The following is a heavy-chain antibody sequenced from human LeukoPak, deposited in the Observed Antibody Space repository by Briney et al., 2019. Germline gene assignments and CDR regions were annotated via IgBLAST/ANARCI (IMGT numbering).Heavy chain of an antibody. V-gene: IGHV4-38-2*01. D-gene: IGHD3-16*01. CDR2: IFESGST. CDR1: GYSISNSYY. J-gene: IGHJ3*02. Sequence: PSETLSLTCAVSGYSISNSYYWGWVRQPPGKGLEWIATIFESGSTYYSPSLKSRAAISVDTSRNQFSLKLSSVTAADTAVYFCARHSQWGIIPWAFDIWGQGTMVTVSS. CDR3: ARHSQWGIIPWAFDI.